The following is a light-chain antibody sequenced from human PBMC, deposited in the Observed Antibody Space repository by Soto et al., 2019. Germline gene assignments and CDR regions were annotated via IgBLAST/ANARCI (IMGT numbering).Light chain of an antibody. CDR2: AAS. J-gene: IGKJ1*01. Sequence: DIQLTQSPSFLSASVGDRVTITCRASQGISSYLAWYQQKPVKAPKLLIYAASTLQSGVPSRFSGSGSGTEFTLTISSLQPEDFATYYCQQLNSYPFGQGTKVEIK. CDR1: QGISSY. CDR3: QQLNSYP. V-gene: IGKV1-9*01.